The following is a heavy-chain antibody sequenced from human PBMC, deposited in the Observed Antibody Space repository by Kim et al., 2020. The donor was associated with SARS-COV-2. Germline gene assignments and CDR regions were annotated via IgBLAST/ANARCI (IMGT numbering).Heavy chain of an antibody. V-gene: IGHV1-3*01. Sequence: ASVKVSCKASGYTFTSYAMHWVRQAPGQRLEWMGWINAGNGNTKYSQKIQGRVTITRDTSASTAYMELSSLRSEDTAVYYCARVPITMIVVVRIPRAFDIWGQGTMVTVSS. D-gene: IGHD3-22*01. CDR3: ARVPITMIVVVRIPRAFDI. CDR1: GYTFTSYA. J-gene: IGHJ3*02. CDR2: INAGNGNT.